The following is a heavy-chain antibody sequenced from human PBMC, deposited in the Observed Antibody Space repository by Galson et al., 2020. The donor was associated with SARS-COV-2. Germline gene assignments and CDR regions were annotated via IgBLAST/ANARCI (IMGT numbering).Heavy chain of an antibody. CDR3: TREFGFSSGFWFFDL. Sequence: VVGLDGITRHYADSVRGRFTISRDSSKNTVWLEMNSLRVDDTGVYFCTREFGFSSGFWFFDLWGRGTLVTVSS. D-gene: IGHD3-10*01. J-gene: IGHJ2*01. V-gene: IGHV3-23*01. CDR2: VGLDGITR.